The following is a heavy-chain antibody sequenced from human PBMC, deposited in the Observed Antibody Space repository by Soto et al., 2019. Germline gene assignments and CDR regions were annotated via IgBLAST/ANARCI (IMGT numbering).Heavy chain of an antibody. Sequence: LSLTCSVSGGSVTLTSYYWGWIRQPPGKGLEWIGNVYYSGSTNYNPSLKSRVTISVDTSKNQFSLSLKSVTAADTAVYYCASDYSGYSADPEYYGVEVWGQGTTVTVSS. CDR2: VYYSGST. V-gene: IGHV4-39*01. CDR1: GGSVTLTSYY. D-gene: IGHD3-22*01. CDR3: ASDYSGYSADPEYYGVEV. J-gene: IGHJ6*02.